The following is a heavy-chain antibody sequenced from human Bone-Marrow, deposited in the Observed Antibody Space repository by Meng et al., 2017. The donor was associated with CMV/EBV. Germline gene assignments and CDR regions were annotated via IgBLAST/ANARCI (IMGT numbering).Heavy chain of an antibody. CDR3: ASPSHIAAAGTGYYGMDV. J-gene: IGHJ6*02. D-gene: IGHD6-13*01. CDR2: IIPIFGPA. Sequence: SVKVSCKASGGTFSSYAISWVRQAPGQGLEWMGGIIPIFGPANYAQKFQGRVTITTDESTSTAYMELSSLRSEDTAVYYCASPSHIAAAGTGYYGMDVWGQGTTVTVSS. V-gene: IGHV1-69*05. CDR1: GGTFSSYA.